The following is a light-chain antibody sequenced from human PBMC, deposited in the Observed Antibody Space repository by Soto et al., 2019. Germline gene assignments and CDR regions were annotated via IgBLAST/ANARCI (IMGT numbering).Light chain of an antibody. CDR1: SSNFGAGYD. J-gene: IGLJ2*01. CDR3: QSYDDSLSGLI. V-gene: IGLV1-40*01. CDR2: SNT. Sequence: QSVLTQPPSVSGAPGQRVTISCMGSSSNFGAGYDVQWYQQLPGTAPKLLIFSNTDRPSGVPDRFSGSKSGTSAFLAITGLQADDVADYYCQSYDDSLSGLILVGGNKLTVL.